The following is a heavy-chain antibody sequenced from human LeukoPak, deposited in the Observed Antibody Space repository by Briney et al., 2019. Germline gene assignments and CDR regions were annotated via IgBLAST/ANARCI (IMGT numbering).Heavy chain of an antibody. CDR2: IYYSGST. V-gene: IGHV4-59*01. Sequence: SETLSLTCTVSGGSISSYYWSWIRQPPGKGLEWIGYIYYSGSTNYNPSLKSRVTISVDTSKNQFSLKLSSVTAADTAVYYCARGLWFGELRPYYYYGMDVRGQGTTVTVSS. D-gene: IGHD3-10*01. CDR1: GGSISSYY. J-gene: IGHJ6*02. CDR3: ARGLWFGELRPYYYYGMDV.